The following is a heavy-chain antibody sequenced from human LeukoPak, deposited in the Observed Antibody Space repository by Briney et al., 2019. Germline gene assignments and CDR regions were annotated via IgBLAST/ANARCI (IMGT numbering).Heavy chain of an antibody. CDR3: AKGDIVVVPAAFFDY. CDR2: ISWNSGSI. Sequence: GGSLRLSCAASGFTFSSYAMSWVRQAPGKGLEWVSGISWNSGSIGYADSVKGRFTISRDNAKNSLYLQMNSLRAEDTALYYCAKGDIVVVPAAFFDYWGQGTLVTVSS. J-gene: IGHJ4*02. CDR1: GFTFSSYA. V-gene: IGHV3-9*01. D-gene: IGHD2-2*01.